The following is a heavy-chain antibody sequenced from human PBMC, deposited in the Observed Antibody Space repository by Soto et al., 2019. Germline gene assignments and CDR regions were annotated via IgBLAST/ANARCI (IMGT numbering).Heavy chain of an antibody. V-gene: IGHV4-30-4*01. J-gene: IGHJ4*02. D-gene: IGHD4-17*01. CDR2: IYYSGST. CDR3: ARVGGDYGGNFLDY. Sequence: SETLSLTCTVSGGSISSGDYYWSWIRQPPGKGLEWIGYIYYSGSTYYNPSLKSRVTISVDTSKNQFSLKLSSVTAADTAVYYCARVGGDYGGNFLDYWGQGTLVTVS. CDR1: GGSISSGDYY.